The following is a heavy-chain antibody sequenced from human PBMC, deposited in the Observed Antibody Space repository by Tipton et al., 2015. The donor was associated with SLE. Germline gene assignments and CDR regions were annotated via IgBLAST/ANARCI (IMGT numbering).Heavy chain of an antibody. V-gene: IGHV4-59*01. CDR1: GGSISSYY. J-gene: IGHJ5*02. CDR2: VHKSGTT. D-gene: IGHD6-13*01. CDR3: TRSLYNTNWFWFDP. Sequence: TLSLTCTVSGGSISSYYWTWIRQPPGKGLEWIGDVHKSGTTNYNPSLKSRVTISLGTSTNQFSLRLSSVTAADMAVYFCTRSLYNTNWFWFDPWGQGTLVIVSS.